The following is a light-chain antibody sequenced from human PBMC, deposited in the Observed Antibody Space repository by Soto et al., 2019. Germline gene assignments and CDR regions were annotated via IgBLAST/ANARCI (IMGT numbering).Light chain of an antibody. CDR2: GAS. CDR3: QQYGSSPRT. J-gene: IGKJ1*01. Sequence: EIVFTQSPGTLSLSPGERATLSCRASESVSSGYLAWYQHKPGQAPRLLIFGASIRSAGIPDRVTGSGSGADFTLTISRLEPEGFAVYYCQQYGSSPRTFGQGTKVDIK. CDR1: ESVSSGY. V-gene: IGKV3-20*01.